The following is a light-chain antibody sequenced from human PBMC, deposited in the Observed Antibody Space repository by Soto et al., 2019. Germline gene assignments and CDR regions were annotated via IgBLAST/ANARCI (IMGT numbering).Light chain of an antibody. Sequence: EIVMTQSPATLSVSPGERATLSCRASQSVSNHLAWYQQKPGQAPRLLIYGASTRATGIPARFSGSGSGTEFTLTISSLQSEDFSVYYCQQYDNWSPWTFGQGTKVEIK. CDR1: QSVSNH. V-gene: IGKV3-15*01. CDR2: GAS. CDR3: QQYDNWSPWT. J-gene: IGKJ1*01.